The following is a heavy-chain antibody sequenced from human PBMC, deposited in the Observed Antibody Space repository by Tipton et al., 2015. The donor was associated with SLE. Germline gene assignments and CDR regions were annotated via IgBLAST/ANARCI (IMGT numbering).Heavy chain of an antibody. CDR3: ARRWVQTVFDY. V-gene: IGHV5-51*03. CDR1: GYSFTNSW. J-gene: IGHJ4*02. CDR2: IDPSDSDT. D-gene: IGHD3-10*01. Sequence: SGPEVTKPGEALQISCKTSGYSFTNSWIVWFRHMPGKGLECMGMIDPSDSDTRYNPSFQGHVSMSIDRSTTTAYLQWRSLKASDTAMYFCARRWVQTVFDYWCQGTLVTVSS.